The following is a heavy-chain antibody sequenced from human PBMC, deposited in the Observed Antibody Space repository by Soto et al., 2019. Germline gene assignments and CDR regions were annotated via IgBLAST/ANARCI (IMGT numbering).Heavy chain of an antibody. CDR3: ARDRRSSSWYWDWFDP. J-gene: IGHJ5*02. CDR1: GYTFTSYG. V-gene: IGHV1-18*01. CDR2: ISAYNGNT. D-gene: IGHD6-13*01. Sequence: QVQLVQSGAEVKKPGASVKVSCKASGYTFTSYGISWVRQAPGQGLEWMGWISAYNGNTNYAQKLQGRVTMTIDTSTRTAYMELRSLRSDDTAVYYCARDRRSSSWYWDWFDPWGQGTLVTVSS.